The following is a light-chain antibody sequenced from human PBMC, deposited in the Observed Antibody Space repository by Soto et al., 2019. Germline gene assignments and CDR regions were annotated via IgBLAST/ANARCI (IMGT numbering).Light chain of an antibody. CDR3: SSYTSKTTVL. Sequence: QSALTQPASVSGSPGQSITISCTGTSSDVGGYNYVSWYQQHPGKAPRLIIYEVSNRPSGVSDRFSGSKSGNTASLTISGLQAEDEADFYCSSYTSKTTVLFGGGTKVTVL. V-gene: IGLV2-14*01. CDR2: EVS. CDR1: SSDVGGYNY. J-gene: IGLJ2*01.